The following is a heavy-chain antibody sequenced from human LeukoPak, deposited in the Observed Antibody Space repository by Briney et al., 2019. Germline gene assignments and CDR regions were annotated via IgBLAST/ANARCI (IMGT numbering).Heavy chain of an antibody. CDR2: ISWNSGSI. D-gene: IGHD3-22*01. Sequence: GGSLRLSCAASGFTFDDYAMHWVRQAPGKGLEWVSGISWNSGSIGYADSVKGRFTISRDNAKNSLYLQMNSLRAEDTALYYCAKDSGYYDSSDAFDIWGQGTMVTVS. CDR3: AKDSGYYDSSDAFDI. V-gene: IGHV3-9*01. J-gene: IGHJ3*02. CDR1: GFTFDDYA.